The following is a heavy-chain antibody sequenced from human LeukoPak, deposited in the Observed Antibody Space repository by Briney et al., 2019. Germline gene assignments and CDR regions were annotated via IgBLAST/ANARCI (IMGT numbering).Heavy chain of an antibody. CDR3: ARDDPYYYYYMDV. CDR1: GGSISSGSYY. CDR2: ISTSGST. V-gene: IGHV4-61*02. Sequence: KSSETLSLTCTASGGSISSGSYYWSWIRQPAGKGLEWIGRISTSGSTNYNPSLKSRLTISVDTSKNQFSLKLSSVTAADTAVYYCARDDPYYYYYMDVWGEGTTVTVSS. J-gene: IGHJ6*03.